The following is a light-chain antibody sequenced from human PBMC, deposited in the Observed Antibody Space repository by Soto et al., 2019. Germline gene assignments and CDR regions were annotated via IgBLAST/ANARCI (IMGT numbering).Light chain of an antibody. J-gene: IGKJ4*01. CDR3: QQYYGTPLT. V-gene: IGKV4-1*01. CDR1: QTVLYSSNSKNY. CDR2: WAS. Sequence: DIVMTQSPDSLAVSLGERATLNCKSSQTVLYSSNSKNYLAWYQQKPGQPPKLLIYWASTRESGVPDRFSGSGSGTDFTLTISSLQAEDVAVSYCQQYYGTPLTFGGGTKVEIK.